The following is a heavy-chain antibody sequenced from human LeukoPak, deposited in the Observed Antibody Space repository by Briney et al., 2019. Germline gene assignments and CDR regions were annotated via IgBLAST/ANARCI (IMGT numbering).Heavy chain of an antibody. V-gene: IGHV3-66*01. CDR2: IYSGDST. Sequence: GGSLRLSCAASGFTVSSNYMTWVRQAPGKGLEWVSVIYSGDSTYYADSVKGRFTISRDNSKNTLYLQMNSLRAEDTAVYYCARVRVVVIRGSFDPWGQGTLVTVSS. CDR3: ARVRVVVIRGSFDP. D-gene: IGHD3-22*01. J-gene: IGHJ5*02. CDR1: GFTVSSNY.